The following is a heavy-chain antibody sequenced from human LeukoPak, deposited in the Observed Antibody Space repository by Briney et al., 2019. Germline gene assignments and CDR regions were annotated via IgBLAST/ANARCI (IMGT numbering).Heavy chain of an antibody. V-gene: IGHV4-59*11. CDR3: ARDAPPMGHFDY. CDR1: GGSISSHY. D-gene: IGHD1-26*01. J-gene: IGHJ4*02. Sequence: PSETLSLTCTVSGGSISSHYWSWIRQPPGKGLEWIGYIYYSGSTNYNPSLKSRVTISVDTSKNQFSLKLSSVTAADTAVYYCARDAPPMGHFDYWGQGTLVTVSS. CDR2: IYYSGST.